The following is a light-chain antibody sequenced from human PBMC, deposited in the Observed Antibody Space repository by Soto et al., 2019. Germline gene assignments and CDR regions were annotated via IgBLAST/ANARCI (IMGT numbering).Light chain of an antibody. J-gene: IGKJ5*01. CDR1: QSVSSN. CDR2: GAS. V-gene: IGKV3-15*01. Sequence: EIVMTQSPATLSVSPGERATLSCRASQSVSSNLAWHQRKPGQAPRLLIYGASTRATGIPARFSGSGSGTEFTLTISSLQSEDFAVYYCQQRSSWPITFGQGTRLEIK. CDR3: QQRSSWPIT.